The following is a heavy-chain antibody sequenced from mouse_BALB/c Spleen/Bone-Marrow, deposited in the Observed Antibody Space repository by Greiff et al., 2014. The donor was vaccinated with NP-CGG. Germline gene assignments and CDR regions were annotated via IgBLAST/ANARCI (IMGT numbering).Heavy chain of an antibody. CDR2: VSDGGHYT. Sequence: EVQLLQSGGGLVKPGGSLKLSCAASGFTFSDYYMRWVRQTPEKRLEWIATVSDGGHYTYYPNSVKGRFTISRDNAKNNLSLLMSSLKAEDTAMYYYVRSGERYCAMDYWGQGTSVTVSS. CDR3: VRSGERYCAMDY. J-gene: IGHJ4*01. V-gene: IGHV5-4*02. D-gene: IGHD2-14*01. CDR1: GFTFSDYY.